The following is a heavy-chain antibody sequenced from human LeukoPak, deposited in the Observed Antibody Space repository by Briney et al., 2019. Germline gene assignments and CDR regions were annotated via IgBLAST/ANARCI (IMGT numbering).Heavy chain of an antibody. Sequence: GSLRLSCAASGFTFSSYAMSWVRQPPGKGLEWIGYIYYSGSTYYSPSLKSRVTISVDTSKNQFSLKLSSVTAADTAVYYCARGDYSSSWYEYNWFDPWGQGTLVTVSS. CDR3: ARGDYSSSWYEYNWFDP. CDR1: GFTFSSYA. J-gene: IGHJ5*02. V-gene: IGHV4-59*08. CDR2: IYYSGST. D-gene: IGHD6-13*01.